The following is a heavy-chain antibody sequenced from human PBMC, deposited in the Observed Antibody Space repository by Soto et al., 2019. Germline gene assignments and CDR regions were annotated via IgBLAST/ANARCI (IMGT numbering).Heavy chain of an antibody. CDR3: ARADVLLWFGELSLGAFDI. J-gene: IGHJ3*02. Sequence: SETLSLTCTVSGGSISSYYWSWIRQPPGKGLEWIGYIYYSGSTNYNPSLKSRVTISVDTSKNQFSLKLSSVTAADTAVYYCARADVLLWFGELSLGAFDIWGQGTMVTVSS. V-gene: IGHV4-59*01. CDR2: IYYSGST. CDR1: GGSISSYY. D-gene: IGHD3-10*01.